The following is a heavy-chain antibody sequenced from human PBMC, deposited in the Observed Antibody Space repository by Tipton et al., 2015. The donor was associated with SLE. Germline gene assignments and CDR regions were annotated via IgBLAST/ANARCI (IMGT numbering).Heavy chain of an antibody. CDR1: GGSFSGYY. V-gene: IGHV4-34*01. CDR2: ISHTGNT. CDR3: ARLVGGYAR. Sequence: LTCAVYGGSFSGYYWSWIRQPPGKGLEWIGEISHTGNTNQNPSLKSRVSISEDTSKNQLSLKLISVTAADTAVYFCARLVGGYARWGQGTLVTVSS. D-gene: IGHD5-12*01. J-gene: IGHJ4*02.